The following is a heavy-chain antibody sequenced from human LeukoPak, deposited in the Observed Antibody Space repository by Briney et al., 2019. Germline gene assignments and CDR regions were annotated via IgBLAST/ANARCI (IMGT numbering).Heavy chain of an antibody. CDR1: GGSFSRYY. V-gene: IGHV4-34*01. Sequence: PSETLSLTCAVYGGSFSRYYWSWIRQSPGKGLEWIAEIDHRGDTNYNPSVKSRVTISVDTSKNQFSLKVRSLSAADTAVYYCARGATISETGYFDFWGQGTLVTVSS. J-gene: IGHJ4*03. CDR3: ARGATISETGYFDF. CDR2: IDHRGDT. D-gene: IGHD5-24*01.